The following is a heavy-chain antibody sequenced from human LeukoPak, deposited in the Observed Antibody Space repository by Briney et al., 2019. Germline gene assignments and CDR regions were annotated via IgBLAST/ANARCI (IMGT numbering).Heavy chain of an antibody. J-gene: IGHJ4*02. CDR1: GFTVSANF. CDR2: MYSVGTT. D-gene: IGHD1-26*01. Sequence: GGSLRLSCEASGFTVSANFMNWVRQAPGKGLEWVSVMYSVGTTYYADSVKGRFTVSRDPSKNTLYLQMDSLRVEDTAVYYCARDLSAYSYGFGGDCWGQGTPVIVSS. CDR3: ARDLSAYSYGFGGDC. V-gene: IGHV3-66*01.